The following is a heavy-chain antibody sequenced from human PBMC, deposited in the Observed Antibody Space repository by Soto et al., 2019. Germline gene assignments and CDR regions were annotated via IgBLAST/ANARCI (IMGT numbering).Heavy chain of an antibody. CDR2: IYYSGST. CDR3: ASTDYSLYYFDY. Sequence: SETLSLTCTVSGGSISSGGYYWSWIRQHPGKGLEWIGYIYYSGSTYYNPSLKSRVTISVDTSKNQFSLKLSSVTAADTAVYYRASTDYSLYYFDYWGQGILVTVYS. D-gene: IGHD4-4*01. V-gene: IGHV4-31*03. CDR1: GGSISSGGYY. J-gene: IGHJ4*02.